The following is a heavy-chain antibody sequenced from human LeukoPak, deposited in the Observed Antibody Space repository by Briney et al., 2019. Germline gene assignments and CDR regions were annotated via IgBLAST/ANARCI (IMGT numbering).Heavy chain of an antibody. V-gene: IGHV3-33*01. CDR1: GFTFSSYG. CDR3: ATSWGYCSGGSCYSSLYYYYGMDV. J-gene: IGHJ6*02. CDR2: IWYDGSNK. Sequence: GGSLRLSCAASGFTFSSYGMHWVRQAPGKGLEWVAVIWYDGSNKYYADSVKGRFTISRDNSKNTLYLQMNSLRAEDTAVYYCATSWGYCSGGSCYSSLYYYYGMDVWGQGTTVTVSS. D-gene: IGHD2-15*01.